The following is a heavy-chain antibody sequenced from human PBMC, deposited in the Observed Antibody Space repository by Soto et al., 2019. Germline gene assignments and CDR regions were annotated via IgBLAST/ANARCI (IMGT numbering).Heavy chain of an antibody. J-gene: IGHJ5*02. CDR2: IYYSGNT. D-gene: IGHD5-18*01. CDR3: ARIPVDTSMSYWLGT. CDR1: GGAVSRGEYY. Sequence: QVPLQESGQGLVKPSETLSLTCTVSGGAVSRGEYYWSWIRKPTGKGLEWIGYIYYSGNTNYNPSLKSRGIIAVDTSKNLFSLKLTSVTAADTAVYYFARIPVDTSMSYWLGTWGQGTLVTVSS. V-gene: IGHV4-61*08.